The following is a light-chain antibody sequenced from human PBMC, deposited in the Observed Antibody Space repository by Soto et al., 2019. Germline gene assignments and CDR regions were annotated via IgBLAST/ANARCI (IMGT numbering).Light chain of an antibody. CDR2: DTI. J-gene: IGLJ1*01. CDR3: FLSYPGARPYV. Sequence: QTVVTQEPSLPVPPGRTVTLTCDSSSGVVTSGHYPYWFQQKPGQAPRTLIYDTINKHSWTPAPFSGSLLGGKAALTLSGAQPEDEAEYCCFLSYPGARPYVSGSGTKLTVL. CDR1: SGVVTSGHY. V-gene: IGLV7-46*01.